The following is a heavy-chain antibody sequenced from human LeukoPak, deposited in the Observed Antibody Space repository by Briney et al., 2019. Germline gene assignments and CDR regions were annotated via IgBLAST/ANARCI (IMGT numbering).Heavy chain of an antibody. D-gene: IGHD3-16*01. CDR3: ARVTEDYFDY. Sequence: PSETLSLTCTVSGGSISSYYWSWIRQPAGKGLEWIGRIYTSGSTNYNPSLKSRVTISVDKTKNQFSLKLSSVTAADTAVYYCARVTEDYFDYWGQGTLVTVSS. CDR1: GGSISSYY. J-gene: IGHJ4*02. CDR2: IYTSGST. V-gene: IGHV4-4*07.